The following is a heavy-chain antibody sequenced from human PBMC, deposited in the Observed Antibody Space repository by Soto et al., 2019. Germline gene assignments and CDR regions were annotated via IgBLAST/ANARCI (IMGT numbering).Heavy chain of an antibody. D-gene: IGHD2-8*02. CDR2: IFPSLGPT. J-gene: IGHJ4*02. CDR3: TTETIAPMATGGPARF. CDR1: GDTFRNYV. Sequence: QVQLAQSGAEVKKSGSSVKVSCKASGDTFRNYVIGWVRQAPGQGLEWMGNIFPSLGPTNYAQQLRDRLTISADESASIAYLDLSSLRSDDTAVYYCTTETIAPMATGGPARFWGQGTVVTVSS. V-gene: IGHV1-69*11.